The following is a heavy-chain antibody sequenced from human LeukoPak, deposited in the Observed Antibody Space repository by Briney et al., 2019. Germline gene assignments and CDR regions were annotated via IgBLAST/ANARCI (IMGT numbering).Heavy chain of an antibody. CDR1: GFSLSTSGVG. V-gene: IGHV2-5*02. D-gene: IGHD3-10*01. CDR2: IYWDDDK. Sequence: SGPTLVKPTQTLTLTCTFSGFSLSTSGVGVGWIRQPPGKDLEWLALIYWDDDKRYSPSLKSRLTITKDTSKSQVVLTMTNMDPVDTATYYCARIWFGELFGGAFDIWGQGTMVTVSS. J-gene: IGHJ3*02. CDR3: ARIWFGELFGGAFDI.